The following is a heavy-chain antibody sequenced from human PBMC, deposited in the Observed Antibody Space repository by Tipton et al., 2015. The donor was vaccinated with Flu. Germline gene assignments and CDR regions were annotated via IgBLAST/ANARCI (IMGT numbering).Heavy chain of an antibody. CDR3: ARQDCSSSTCYIDY. CDR2: IYPGDSDT. Sequence: QLVQSGAEVKKPGESLKISCEASGYSFTSNWIAWVRQMPGRGLEMMGTIYPGDSDTTYSPAFEGQVTILADKSSTTAYLQWSSLKASDTAMYYCARQDCSSSTCYIDYWGQGTLVTVSS. J-gene: IGHJ4*02. CDR1: GYSFTSNW. D-gene: IGHD2-2*02. V-gene: IGHV5-51*01.